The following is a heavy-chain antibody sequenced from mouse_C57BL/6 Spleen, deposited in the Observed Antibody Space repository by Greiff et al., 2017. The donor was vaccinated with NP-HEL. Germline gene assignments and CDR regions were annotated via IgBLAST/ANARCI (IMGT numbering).Heavy chain of an antibody. CDR2: IDPSDSYT. Sequence: QVQLQQPGAELVMPGASVKLSCKASGYTFTSYWMHWVKQRPGQGLEWIGEIDPSDSYTNYNQKFKGKSTLTVDKSSSTAYMQLSSLTSEDSAVYYCARGIVLSSPRRDYWGQGTSVTVSS. J-gene: IGHJ4*01. D-gene: IGHD1-1*01. CDR1: GYTFTSYW. V-gene: IGHV1-69*01. CDR3: ARGIVLSSPRRDY.